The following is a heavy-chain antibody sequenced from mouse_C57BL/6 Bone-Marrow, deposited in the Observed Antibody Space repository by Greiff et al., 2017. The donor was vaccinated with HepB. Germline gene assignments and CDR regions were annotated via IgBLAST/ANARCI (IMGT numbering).Heavy chain of an antibody. CDR2: IRSKSNNYAT. J-gene: IGHJ3*01. CDR1: GFSFNTYA. CDR3: VRTLFAY. Sequence: GGGLVQPKGSLTLSCAASGFSFNTYAMNWVRQAPGKGLEWVARIRSKSNNYATYYADSVKDRFTISRDDSESMLYLQMNNLKTEDTAMYYCVRTLFAYWGQGTLVTVSA. V-gene: IGHV10-1*01.